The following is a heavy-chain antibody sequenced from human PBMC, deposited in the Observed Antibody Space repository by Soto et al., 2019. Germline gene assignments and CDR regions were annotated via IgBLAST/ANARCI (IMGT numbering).Heavy chain of an antibody. CDR1: GGTFSSYA. D-gene: IGHD5-18*01. J-gene: IGHJ4*02. V-gene: IGHV1-69*01. CDR2: IIPIFGTA. CDR3: AGVVTRNYYFDY. Sequence: QVQLVQSGAEVKKPGSSVKVSCKASGGTFSSYAISWVRQAPGQGLEWMGGIIPIFGTANYAQKFQGRVTITADESTSTDYMELSRLRSEDTAVYYCAGVVTRNYYFDYWGQGTLVTVSS.